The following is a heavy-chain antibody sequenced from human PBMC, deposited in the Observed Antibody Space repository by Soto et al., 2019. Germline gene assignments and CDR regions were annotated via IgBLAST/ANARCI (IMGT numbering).Heavy chain of an antibody. D-gene: IGHD3-22*01. J-gene: IGHJ4*02. V-gene: IGHV5-10-1*01. Sequence: GESLKISCKGSGYSFAGYWITWVRQKPGKGLEWMGRIDPSDSQTYYSPSFRGHVAISVTKSITTVFLQWSSLRASDTAVYYCARQIYDSDTGPNFQYYFDSWGQGTPGTVYS. CDR2: IDPSDSQT. CDR3: ARQIYDSDTGPNFQYYFDS. CDR1: GYSFAGYW.